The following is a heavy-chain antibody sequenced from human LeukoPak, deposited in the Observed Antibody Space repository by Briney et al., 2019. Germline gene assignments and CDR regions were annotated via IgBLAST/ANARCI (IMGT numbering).Heavy chain of an antibody. V-gene: IGHV1-2*02. CDR1: GYTFSGNY. CDR2: INPSTGGT. J-gene: IGHJ6*02. CDR3: ARDRAYYYSCMDV. Sequence: ASVKVSCKASGYTFSGNYIHWVRQAPGQGLEWMGWINPSTGGTNYAQKFQGRVTMTRDTSISTSYMELSRLTSDDTAVYFCARDRAYYYSCMDVWGQGTTVTVSS.